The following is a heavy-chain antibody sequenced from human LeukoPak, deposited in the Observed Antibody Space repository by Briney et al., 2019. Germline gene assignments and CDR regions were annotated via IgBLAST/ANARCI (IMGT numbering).Heavy chain of an antibody. V-gene: IGHV1-69*13. CDR2: IIPIFGTA. CDR3: AREGGYNEYYFDY. Sequence: RASVKVSCKASGGTFSSYAISWVRQAPGQGLEWMGGIIPIFGTANYAQKFQGRVMITADESTSTAYMELSSLKSEGTAVYYCAREGGYNEYYFDYWGQGTLVTVSS. CDR1: GGTFSSYA. J-gene: IGHJ4*02. D-gene: IGHD5-24*01.